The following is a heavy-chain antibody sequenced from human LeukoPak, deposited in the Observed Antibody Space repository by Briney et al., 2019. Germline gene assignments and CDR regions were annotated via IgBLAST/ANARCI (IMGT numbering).Heavy chain of an antibody. Sequence: PGGSLRLSCAASGFTFSSYNMNWVRQAPGKGLEWVSYIYSSSSTIYYADSVKGRVTISRDNAKNSLYLQMNSLRAEDTAVYYCARVFGAGYSDYWGQGTLVTVSS. V-gene: IGHV3-48*04. CDR2: IYSSSSTI. CDR3: ARVFGAGYSDY. D-gene: IGHD4/OR15-4a*01. CDR1: GFTFSSYN. J-gene: IGHJ4*02.